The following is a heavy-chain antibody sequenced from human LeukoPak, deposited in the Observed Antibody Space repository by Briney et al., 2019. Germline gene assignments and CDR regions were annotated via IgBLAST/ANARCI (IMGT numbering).Heavy chain of an antibody. D-gene: IGHD3-22*01. Sequence: GGSLRLSCAASGFTFSNYAVMWVRQAPGQGLEWVSAITSGGAPRYADSVKGRFTISRDNSKNTLYLQMNSLRAEDTAVYYCARAPKVYDSSGYYYSYYFDYWGQGTLVTVSS. J-gene: IGHJ4*02. V-gene: IGHV3-66*02. CDR3: ARAPKVYDSSGYYYSYYFDY. CDR2: ITSGGAP. CDR1: GFTFSNYA.